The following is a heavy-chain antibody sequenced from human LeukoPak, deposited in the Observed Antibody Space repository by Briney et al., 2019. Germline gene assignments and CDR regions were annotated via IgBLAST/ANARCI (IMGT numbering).Heavy chain of an antibody. CDR1: GYSFTNYN. J-gene: IGHJ6*03. D-gene: IGHD5-18*01. CDR3: ARRFKDTAGDYFYYYMDV. Sequence: GASVKVSCKTSGYSFTNYNLHWVRQAPGQRLEWMGIIKPSGDNTNNAQKFQGRVTMTSDTSTSTVYMELSSLKFEDTAVYYCARRFKDTAGDYFYYYMDVWGKGTTVTVSS. CDR2: IKPSGDNT. V-gene: IGHV1-46*01.